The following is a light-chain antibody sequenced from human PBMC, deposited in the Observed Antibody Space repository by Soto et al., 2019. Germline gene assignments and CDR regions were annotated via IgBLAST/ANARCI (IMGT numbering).Light chain of an antibody. V-gene: IGLV2-8*01. CDR1: SSDVAGYNY. Sequence: QSVLTQPPSASGSPGQSVTISCTGTSSDVAGYNYVSWYQQHPGKAPKLMIYEVTKRPSGVPDRFSGSKSGNTASLTVSGLQAEDEADYYCSSYVGSNNLVFGGGTKLTVL. J-gene: IGLJ2*01. CDR3: SSYVGSNNLV. CDR2: EVT.